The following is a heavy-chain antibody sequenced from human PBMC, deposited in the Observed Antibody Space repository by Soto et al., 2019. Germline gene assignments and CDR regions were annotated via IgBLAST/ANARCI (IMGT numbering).Heavy chain of an antibody. CDR2: IYYSGST. D-gene: IGHD2-21*02. J-gene: IGHJ6*02. CDR3: VTVVTPYTDYYGMDV. CDR1: GGSISSSSYY. V-gene: IGHV4-39*01. Sequence: QLQLQESGPGLVKPSETLSLTCTVSGGSISSSSYYWGWIRQPPGKGLEWIGSIYYSGSTYYNPSLKSRVTISVDTSKNQFSLKLSSVTAADTAVYYCVTVVTPYTDYYGMDVWGQGTTVTVSS.